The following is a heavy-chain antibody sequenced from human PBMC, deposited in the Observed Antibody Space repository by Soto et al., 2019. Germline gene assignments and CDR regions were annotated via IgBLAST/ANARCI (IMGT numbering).Heavy chain of an antibody. Sequence: EVQLVESGGGLVQPGGSLRLSRAASGFTFSSYSMNWVRQAPGKGLEWVSYISSSSSTIYYADSVKGRFTISRDNAKNSLYLQMNSLRAEDTAVYYCARDRRYFDWLPFDYWGQGTLVTVSS. V-gene: IGHV3-48*01. J-gene: IGHJ4*02. CDR1: GFTFSSYS. D-gene: IGHD3-9*01. CDR2: ISSSSSTI. CDR3: ARDRRYFDWLPFDY.